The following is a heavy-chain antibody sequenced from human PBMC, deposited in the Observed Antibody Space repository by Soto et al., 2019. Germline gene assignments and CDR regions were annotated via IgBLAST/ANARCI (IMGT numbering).Heavy chain of an antibody. V-gene: IGHV3-30-3*01. Sequence: QVQLVESGGGVVQPGGSLRLSCAASGFSFSRFAIHWVRQAPGKGLEWVAVISKDGSVIYYADSVKGRFTISRDNSKSDLFLQVNSLTSEDTAVYHSARSRRGAVPYSLDVWGQGTLVTVSS. CDR2: ISKDGSVI. CDR1: GFSFSRFA. D-gene: IGHD3-10*01. CDR3: ARSRRGAVPYSLDV. J-gene: IGHJ4*02.